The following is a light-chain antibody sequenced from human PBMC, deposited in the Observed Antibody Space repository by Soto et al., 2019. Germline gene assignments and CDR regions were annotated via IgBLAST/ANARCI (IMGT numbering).Light chain of an antibody. CDR2: DIS. Sequence: EIVLTQSPATVSLSPGERATLSCRASQIVSRHLAWYQQKPGQAPSLLIYDISNRDTGVPARFSGSGSGTDVTLTISSLEPEDSAVYYCQQRNNWPRNTFGQGTKLEIK. CDR3: QQRNNWPRNT. J-gene: IGKJ2*01. V-gene: IGKV3-11*01. CDR1: QIVSRH.